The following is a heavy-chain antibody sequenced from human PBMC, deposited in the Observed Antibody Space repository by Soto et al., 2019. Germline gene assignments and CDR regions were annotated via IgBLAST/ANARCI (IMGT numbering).Heavy chain of an antibody. J-gene: IGHJ6*02. CDR3: ARDRDLYDRNYYYGMDV. CDR1: GFTFSSYG. D-gene: IGHD2-21*02. CDR2: IWDDGSNK. Sequence: QVQLVESGGGVVQSGRSLRLSCAASGFTFSSYGMHWVRQAPGKGLEWVAVIWDDGSNKYYADSVEGRFTISRDNSKNTLYLQMNSLRAEDTAVYYCARDRDLYDRNYYYGMDVGGQGTTVTVSS. V-gene: IGHV3-33*01.